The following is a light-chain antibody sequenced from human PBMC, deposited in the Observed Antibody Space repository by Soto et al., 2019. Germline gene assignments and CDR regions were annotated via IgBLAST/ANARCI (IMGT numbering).Light chain of an antibody. CDR2: GAS. Sequence: EIVLTQSPGTLSLSPGERATLSCRASQSVKSSFLAWYQQKPGQAPRLLIYGASTRATGIPDRFSGSGSGTEFTLTISSLRSEDSAIYYCQQYFEWPPMTFGQGTKVEI. V-gene: IGKV3D-15*01. CDR1: QSVKSSF. J-gene: IGKJ1*01. CDR3: QQYFEWPPMT.